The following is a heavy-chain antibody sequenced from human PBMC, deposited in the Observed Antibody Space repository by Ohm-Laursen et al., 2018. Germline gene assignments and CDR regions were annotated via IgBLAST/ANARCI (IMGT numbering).Heavy chain of an antibody. J-gene: IGHJ4*01. Sequence: SLRLSCAASGFSFSTFSMHWVRQAPGKGLEWVAVICNDGINKFYAGSVKGRFTISRDNSKNTLYLQMNSLRAEDTAVYYCARDRYDSSGNYIWGQGTLVTVSA. D-gene: IGHD3-22*01. CDR3: ARDRYDSSGNYI. CDR2: ICNDGINK. V-gene: IGHV3-33*01. CDR1: GFSFSTFS.